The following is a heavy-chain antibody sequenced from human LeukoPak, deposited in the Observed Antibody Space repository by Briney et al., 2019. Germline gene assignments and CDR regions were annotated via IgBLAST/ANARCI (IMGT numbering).Heavy chain of an antibody. Sequence: GESLEISGQGSGSPFTSYWIGWVGRLPGKGLEWMGIIYPGDSDTSYSPSFQAQVTISADKSISTAYLQWSSLKASDTAMYYCARLDYGDLLSLDYWGQGTLVTVSS. J-gene: IGHJ4*02. CDR2: IYPGDSDT. D-gene: IGHD4-17*01. V-gene: IGHV5-51*01. CDR3: ARLDYGDLLSLDY. CDR1: GSPFTSYW.